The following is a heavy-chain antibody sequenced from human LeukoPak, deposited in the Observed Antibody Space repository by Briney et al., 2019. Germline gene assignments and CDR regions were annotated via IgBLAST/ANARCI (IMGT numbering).Heavy chain of an antibody. D-gene: IGHD6-13*01. CDR1: GYTFTSYA. V-gene: IGHV1-18*01. CDR2: ISAYNGNT. J-gene: IGHJ6*03. Sequence: ASVKVSCKASGYTFTSYAISWVRQAPGQGLEWMGWISAYNGNTNYAQKLQGGVTMTTDTSTTTAYMELRSLRSDDTAVYYCARPVGDSSLVGYMDVWGKGTTVTVSS. CDR3: ARPVGDSSLVGYMDV.